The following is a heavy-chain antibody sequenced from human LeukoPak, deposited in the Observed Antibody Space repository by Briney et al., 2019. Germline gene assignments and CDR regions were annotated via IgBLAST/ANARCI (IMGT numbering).Heavy chain of an antibody. V-gene: IGHV1-2*02. D-gene: IGHD3-3*02. CDR2: INPNSGGT. CDR1: GYTFTGYY. CDR3: ARGSEHFDLRGGPHYYYYYMDV. Sequence: ASVKVSCKASGYTFTGYYMHWVRQAPGQGLEWRGWINPNSGGTNYAQKFQGRVTMTRDTSISTAYMELSRLRSDDTAVYYCARGSEHFDLRGGPHYYYYYMDVWGKGTTVTVSS. J-gene: IGHJ6*03.